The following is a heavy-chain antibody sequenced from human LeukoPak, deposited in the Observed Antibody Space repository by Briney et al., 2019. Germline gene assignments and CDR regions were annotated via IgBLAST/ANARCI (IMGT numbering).Heavy chain of an antibody. Sequence: SETLSLTCTVSGASISSSPSFWGWIRQPPGKGLEWIGSIYYSGTTYYNPSLKSRVTISIDTSKNQFSLKLSSVTAADTAVYYCARRLGYSSSRWYYFDYWGQGTLVTVSS. J-gene: IGHJ4*02. CDR3: ARRLGYSSSRWYYFDY. CDR2: IYYSGTT. V-gene: IGHV4-39*01. D-gene: IGHD6-13*01. CDR1: GASISSSPSF.